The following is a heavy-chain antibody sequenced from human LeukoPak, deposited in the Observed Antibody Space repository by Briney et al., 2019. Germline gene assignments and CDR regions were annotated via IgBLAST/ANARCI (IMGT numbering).Heavy chain of an antibody. J-gene: IGHJ4*02. D-gene: IGHD2-2*01. Sequence: GGSLRLSCAASGFTFSSYAMHWVRRAPGKGLEWVAVISYDGSNKYYADSVKGRFTISRDNSKNTLYLQMNSLRAEDTAVYYCARHADIVVVPAATIDYWGQGTLVTVSS. CDR1: GFTFSSYA. CDR3: ARHADIVVVPAATIDY. V-gene: IGHV3-30*04. CDR2: ISYDGSNK.